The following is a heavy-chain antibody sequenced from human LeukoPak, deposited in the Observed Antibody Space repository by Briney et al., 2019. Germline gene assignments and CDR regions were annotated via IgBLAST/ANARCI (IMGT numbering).Heavy chain of an antibody. CDR3: ARDAAFSRQLPTTGGFDP. Sequence: ASVKVSCKASGYTFTGYYMRWVRQPPGQGLEWMGWNNPNSGGKKYLKKFQGLVTMSRDTSISTAYMELSRLRSDDTAVYYGARDAAFSRQLPTTGGFDPWGQGTLVTVSS. J-gene: IGHJ5*02. CDR1: GYTFTGYY. D-gene: IGHD2-2*01. CDR2: NNPNSGGK. V-gene: IGHV1-2*04.